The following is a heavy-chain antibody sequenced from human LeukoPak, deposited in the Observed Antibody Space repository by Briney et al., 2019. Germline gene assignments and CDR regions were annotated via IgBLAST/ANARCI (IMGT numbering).Heavy chain of an antibody. Sequence: GGSLRLSCAASGFTFSSCWMHWVRQAPGKGLVWVSRINSDGSSTNYADSVKGRFTISRDNAKNTLYLQMNSLRAEDTAVYYCARDLTTSDGNWFDPWGQGTLVTVSS. CDR2: INSDGSST. CDR3: ARDLTTSDGNWFDP. CDR1: GFTFSSCW. D-gene: IGHD4-11*01. J-gene: IGHJ5*02. V-gene: IGHV3-74*01.